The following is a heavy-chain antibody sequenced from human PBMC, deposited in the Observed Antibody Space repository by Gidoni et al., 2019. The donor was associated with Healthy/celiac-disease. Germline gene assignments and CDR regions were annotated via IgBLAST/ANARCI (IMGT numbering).Heavy chain of an antibody. D-gene: IGHD5-18*01. CDR1: GYTFTSYY. Sequence: QVQLVHSGAEVQKPGASLKVSCKASGYTFTSYYMHWVRQAPGQGLEWMGIINPRGGSTSYAQKFQGRVTMTRDTSTSTVYMELSSLRSEDTAVYYCARLVDTAMATGVFDYWGQGTLVTVSS. CDR3: ARLVDTAMATGVFDY. V-gene: IGHV1-46*01. J-gene: IGHJ4*02. CDR2: INPRGGST.